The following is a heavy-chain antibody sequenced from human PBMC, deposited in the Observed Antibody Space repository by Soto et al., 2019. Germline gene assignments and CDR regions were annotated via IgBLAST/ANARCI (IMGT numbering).Heavy chain of an antibody. CDR3: ARDHRGGDFWSGYYTPRYYFDY. Sequence: ASVKVSCKASGYTFTSYYMHWVRQAPGQGLEWMGIINPSGGSTSYAQKFQGRVTMTRDTSTSTVYMELSSLRSEDTAVYYCARDHRGGDFWSGYYTPRYYFDYWGQGTLVTVSS. J-gene: IGHJ4*02. CDR2: INPSGGST. CDR1: GYTFTSYY. V-gene: IGHV1-46*01. D-gene: IGHD3-3*01.